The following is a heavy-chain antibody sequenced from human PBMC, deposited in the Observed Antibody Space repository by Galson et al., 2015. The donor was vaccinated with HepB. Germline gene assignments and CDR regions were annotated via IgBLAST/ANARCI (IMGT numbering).Heavy chain of an antibody. Sequence: SLRLSCAASGFTFSSYAMHWVRQAPGKGLEWVAVISYDGSNKYYADSVKGRFTISRDNPKNTLYLQMNSLRAEDTAVYYCASLSIAVAGTNYWGQGTLVTVSS. CDR2: ISYDGSNK. D-gene: IGHD6-19*01. CDR1: GFTFSSYA. V-gene: IGHV3-30*04. J-gene: IGHJ4*02. CDR3: ASLSIAVAGTNY.